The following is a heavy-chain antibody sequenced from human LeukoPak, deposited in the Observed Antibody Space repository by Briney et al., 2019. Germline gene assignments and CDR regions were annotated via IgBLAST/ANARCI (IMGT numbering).Heavy chain of an antibody. J-gene: IGHJ4*02. CDR1: GGSISSYY. CDR3: ARSPSGGNLFYFDY. Sequence: SETLSLTCTVSGGSISSYYWSWIRQPAGKGLEWIGRIYTSGSTNYNPSLKSRVTMSVDTSKNQFSLKLSSVTAADTAVYYCARSPSGGNLFYFDYWGQGTLVTVSS. V-gene: IGHV4-4*07. CDR2: IYTSGST. D-gene: IGHD1-26*01.